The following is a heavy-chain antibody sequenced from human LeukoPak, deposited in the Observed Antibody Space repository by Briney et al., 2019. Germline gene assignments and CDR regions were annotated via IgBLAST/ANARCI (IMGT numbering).Heavy chain of an antibody. CDR2: IYTSGST. J-gene: IGHJ3*02. CDR3: AGFRAFDI. V-gene: IGHV4-61*02. CDR1: GGSIGSGSYY. Sequence: PSETLSLTCTVSGGSIGSGSYYWSWIRQPAGKGLEWIGRIYTSGSTNYNPSLKSRVTISVDTSKNQFSLKLSSVTAADTAVYYCAGFRAFDIWGQGTMVTVSS.